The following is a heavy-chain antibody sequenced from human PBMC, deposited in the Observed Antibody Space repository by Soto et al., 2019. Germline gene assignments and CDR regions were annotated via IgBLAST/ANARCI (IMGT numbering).Heavy chain of an antibody. CDR2: XXAXXXXX. D-gene: IGHD2-2*01. CDR1: GYTFTSYA. Sequence: GASVKVSCKASGYTFTSYAMHLVRQAPGQRLEWXGWXXAXXXXXKXXXKFQGRVTITRDTSASTAYMELSSLRSEDTAVYYCATAIADDAFDIWGRGTMVTVSS. J-gene: IGHJ3*02. V-gene: IGHV1-3*01. CDR3: ATAIADDAFDI.